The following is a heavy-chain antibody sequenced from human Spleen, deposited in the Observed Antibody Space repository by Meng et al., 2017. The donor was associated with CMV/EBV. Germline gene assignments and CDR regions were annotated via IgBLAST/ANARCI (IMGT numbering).Heavy chain of an antibody. Sequence: SETLSLTCTVSGFSISTDYYWSWIRQPPGKGLEWIGEINHSGSTNYNPSLKSRVTISVDTSKNQFSLKLSSVTAADTAMYYCAGPDDMGSSPHDPFDMWGQGTMVTVSS. V-gene: IGHV4-34*01. D-gene: IGHD1-1*01. J-gene: IGHJ3*02. CDR2: INHSGST. CDR3: AGPDDMGSSPHDPFDM. CDR1: GFSISTDYY.